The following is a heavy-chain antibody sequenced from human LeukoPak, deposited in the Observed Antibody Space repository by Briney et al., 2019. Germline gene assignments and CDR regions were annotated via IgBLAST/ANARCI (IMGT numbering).Heavy chain of an antibody. CDR1: GCTFSSYA. D-gene: IGHD3-10*01. J-gene: IGHJ6*02. V-gene: IGHV3-30-3*01. Sequence: SLRLSCAASGCTFSSYAMHWVRQAPGKGLEWVGVISYDGSNKYYADSVKGRFTISRDNSKNTLYLQMNSLRAEDTAVYYCARDKAQWVWMVRGVTNYGMDVWGQGTTVTVSS. CDR2: ISYDGSNK. CDR3: ARDKAQWVWMVRGVTNYGMDV.